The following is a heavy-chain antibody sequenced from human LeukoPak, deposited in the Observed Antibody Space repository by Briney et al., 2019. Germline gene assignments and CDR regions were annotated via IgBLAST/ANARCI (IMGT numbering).Heavy chain of an antibody. V-gene: IGHV3-7*01. CDR2: INQDGSEK. CDR3: ARDHVTPGLLFDY. D-gene: IGHD2-21*01. J-gene: IGHJ4*02. Sequence: PWGSLRLSCVASGFTFSSHWMTWVRQAPGKGLEWVATINQDGSEKYYVDSVKGRFTISRDNAKNSLYLQMNSLRAEDTAVYYCARDHVTPGLLFDYWGQGNLVTVSS. CDR1: GFTFSSHW.